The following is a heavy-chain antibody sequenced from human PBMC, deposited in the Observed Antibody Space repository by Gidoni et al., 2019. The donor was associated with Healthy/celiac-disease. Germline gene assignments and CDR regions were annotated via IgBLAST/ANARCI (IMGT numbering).Heavy chain of an antibody. CDR2: IYYSGST. J-gene: IGHJ6*02. CDR1: GGSISSYY. Sequence: QVQLQASGPGLVKPSETLSLTCTVSGGSISSYYWSWIRQPPGKGLEWIGYIYYSGSTNYNPSLKSRVTISVDTSKNQFSLKLSSVTAADTAVYYCARDRPAGIAAAGPRPHYYYYGMDVWGQGTTVTVSS. V-gene: IGHV4-59*01. CDR3: ARDRPAGIAAAGPRPHYYYYGMDV. D-gene: IGHD6-13*01.